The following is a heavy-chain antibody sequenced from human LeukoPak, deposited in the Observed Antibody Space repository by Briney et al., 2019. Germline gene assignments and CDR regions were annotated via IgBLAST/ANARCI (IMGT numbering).Heavy chain of an antibody. CDR2: ISWNSGSI. CDR3: ARSGYCSGGSCYPFDY. Sequence: GRSLRLSCAASGFTFDDYAMHWVRQAPGKSLEWVSGISWNSGSIGYADSVKGRFTISRDNAKNSLYLQMNSLRAEDMALYYCARSGYCSGGSCYPFDYWGQGTLVTVSS. V-gene: IGHV3-9*03. CDR1: GFTFDDYA. J-gene: IGHJ4*02. D-gene: IGHD2-15*01.